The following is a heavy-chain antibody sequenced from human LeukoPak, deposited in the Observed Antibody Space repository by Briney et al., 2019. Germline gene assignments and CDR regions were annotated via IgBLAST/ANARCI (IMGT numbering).Heavy chain of an antibody. CDR3: AKGKGGGYGSRHYFDY. CDR2: ISWNSGSI. CDR1: GFTFDDYA. J-gene: IGHJ4*02. Sequence: PGRSLRLSCAASGFTFDDYAMHWARQAPGKGLEWASGISWNSGSIGYADSVKGRFTISRDNAKNSLYLQMNSLRAEDTALYYCAKGKGGGYGSRHYFDYWGQGTLVTVSS. D-gene: IGHD5-12*01. V-gene: IGHV3-9*01.